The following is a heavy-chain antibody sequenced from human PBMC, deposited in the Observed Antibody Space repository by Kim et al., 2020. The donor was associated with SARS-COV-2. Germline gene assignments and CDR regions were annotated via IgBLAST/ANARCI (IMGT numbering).Heavy chain of an antibody. V-gene: IGHV3-33*06. CDR2: IWYDGSNK. D-gene: IGHD6-19*01. J-gene: IGHJ6*02. Sequence: GGSLRLSCAASGFTFSSYGMHWVRQAPGKGLEWVAVIWYDGSNKYYADSVKGRFTISRDNSKNTLYLQMNSLRAEDTAVYYCAKEVAVAAHYYYGMDVWGQGTTVTVSS. CDR1: GFTFSSYG. CDR3: AKEVAVAAHYYYGMDV.